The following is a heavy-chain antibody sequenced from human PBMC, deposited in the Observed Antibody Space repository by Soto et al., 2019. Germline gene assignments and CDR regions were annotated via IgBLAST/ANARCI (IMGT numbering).Heavy chain of an antibody. D-gene: IGHD6-6*01. CDR1: GGSISSGGYS. Sequence: SETLSLTCAVSGGSISSGGYSWSWIRQPPGKGLEWIGYIYHSGSTYYNPSLKSRVTISVDRSKNQFSLKLSSVTAADTAVYYCARSHIVPRLFMYPYDSWGQGTLVTVSS. CDR3: ARSHIVPRLFMYPYDS. CDR2: IYHSGST. J-gene: IGHJ4*02. V-gene: IGHV4-30-2*01.